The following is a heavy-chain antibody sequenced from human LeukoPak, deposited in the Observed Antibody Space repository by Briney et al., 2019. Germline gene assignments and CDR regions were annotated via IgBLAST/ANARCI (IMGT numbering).Heavy chain of an antibody. D-gene: IGHD5-24*01. J-gene: IGHJ3*02. Sequence: ASVSVSCKASGYTFTAYYIHWVRQAPGQGLEWMGWINPNSGGTNYAQTFQGRVTMTRDTSISTAYMELSRLRSDDTAVYYCARGIGRGDGYNSPPDAFDIWGQGTMVTVSS. CDR1: GYTFTAYY. CDR3: ARGIGRGDGYNSPPDAFDI. V-gene: IGHV1-2*02. CDR2: INPNSGGT.